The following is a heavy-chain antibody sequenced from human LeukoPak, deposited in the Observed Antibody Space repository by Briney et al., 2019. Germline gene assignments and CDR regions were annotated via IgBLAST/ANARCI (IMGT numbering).Heavy chain of an antibody. CDR1: EFTFSSYA. V-gene: IGHV3-48*02. D-gene: IGHD3-10*01. J-gene: IGHJ6*02. CDR3: ATGFGDTYGMDV. Sequence: GGSLRLSCAASEFTFSSYAMGWVRQAPGKGLEWVSYISSSSSTIYYADSVKGRFTISRDNAKNSLYLQMNSLRDEDTAVYYCATGFGDTYGMDVWGQGTTVTVSS. CDR2: ISSSSSTI.